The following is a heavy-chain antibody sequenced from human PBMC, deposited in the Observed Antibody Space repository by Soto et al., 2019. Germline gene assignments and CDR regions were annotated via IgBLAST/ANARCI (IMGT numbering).Heavy chain of an antibody. CDR1: GGSISTYF. V-gene: IGHV4-59*08. CDR3: ARQPVVAAIWGGSVFDV. Sequence: QVQLQESGPGLVKPSETLSLTCTVSGGSISTYFWSWIRQPPGKGLEWIGYIYYSGSTNYNPSLKGRLPISVDTPKNQFSLRLSSVTAADTAVYYCARQPVVAAIWGGSVFDVGGQGTMVTVSS. D-gene: IGHD2-15*01. CDR2: IYYSGST. J-gene: IGHJ3*01.